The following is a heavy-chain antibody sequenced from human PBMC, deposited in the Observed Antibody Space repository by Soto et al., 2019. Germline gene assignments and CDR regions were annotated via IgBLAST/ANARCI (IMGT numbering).Heavy chain of an antibody. Sequence: GASVKVSCKASGYTFTINGIIWVRQAPGQGLEWMGWISGYNDNTNYAHKVQGRVTMTSDTSTSTAYMELRSLRSDDTAVYYCARDSGSYYNKPTNFYYYGMDVWGQGTTVTVSS. J-gene: IGHJ6*02. CDR2: ISGYNDNT. V-gene: IGHV1-18*01. CDR1: GYTFTING. CDR3: ARDSGSYYNKPTNFYYYGMDV. D-gene: IGHD3-10*01.